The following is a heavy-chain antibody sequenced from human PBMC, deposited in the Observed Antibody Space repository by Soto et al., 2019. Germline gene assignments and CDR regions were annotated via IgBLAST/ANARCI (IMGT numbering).Heavy chain of an antibody. V-gene: IGHV4-59*02. J-gene: IGHJ5*02. CDR1: GASVSHGY. CDR2: MYFGGSF. CDR3: ARSYYDSTGFAVDP. Sequence: QMQLQASGPGLVKPSETLSLTCNVSGASVSHGYWSWIRQPPGKGLEWIGFMYFGGSFNYNPSLPSRATISGETSKNPFSMTLTSVTASDTAVYYCARSYYDSTGFAVDPWGQGTLVTVSS. D-gene: IGHD3-22*01.